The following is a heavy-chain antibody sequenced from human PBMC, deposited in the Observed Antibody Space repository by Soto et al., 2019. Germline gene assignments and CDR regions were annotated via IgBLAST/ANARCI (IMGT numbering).Heavy chain of an antibody. V-gene: IGHV4-31*02. J-gene: IGHJ4*02. D-gene: IGHD6-13*01. CDR3: ARADSSTPFDY. Sequence: TMSLTCTVSGCYISSGGYYWSWIRQHPGKGLEWIGYIYYSGSTYYNPSLKSRVTISVDTSKNQFSLKLSSVTAADKAVYYCARADSSTPFDYWGQGTLVTVS. CDR1: GCYISSGGYY. CDR2: IYYSGST.